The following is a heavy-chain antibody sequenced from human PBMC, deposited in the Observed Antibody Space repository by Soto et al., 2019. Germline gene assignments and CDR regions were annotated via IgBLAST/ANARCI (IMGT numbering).Heavy chain of an antibody. Sequence: XGSLRLSCAASGFTFSSYWMSWVRQAPGKGLEWVANIKQDGSEKYYVDSVKGRFTISRDNAKNSLYLQMNSLRAEDTAVYYCARHLYSSSFYYYYGMDVWGQGTTVTVSS. CDR3: ARHLYSSSFYYYYGMDV. CDR2: IKQDGSEK. J-gene: IGHJ6*02. V-gene: IGHV3-7*01. D-gene: IGHD6-13*01. CDR1: GFTFSSYW.